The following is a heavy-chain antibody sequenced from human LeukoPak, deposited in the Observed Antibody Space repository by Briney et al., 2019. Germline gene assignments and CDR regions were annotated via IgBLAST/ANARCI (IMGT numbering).Heavy chain of an antibody. CDR1: GFIVIRYY. V-gene: IGHV3-53*04. Sequence: GGSLRLSCAASGFIVIRYYLCALGQARGKGVAGVAVIYSVGSTNYADSVKGRFTISRHNSKNTLYLQMNSLRAEDTAVYYCARIAVAGPERTPGNDYWGQGTLVTVPS. CDR3: ARIAVAGPERTPGNDY. J-gene: IGHJ4*02. CDR2: IYSVGST. D-gene: IGHD6-19*01.